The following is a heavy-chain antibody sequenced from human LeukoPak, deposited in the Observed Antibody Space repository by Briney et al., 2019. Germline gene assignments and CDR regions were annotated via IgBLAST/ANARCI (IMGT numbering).Heavy chain of an antibody. Sequence: EASVKVSCKASGYTFTSYAMNWVRQAPGQGLEWMGWINTNTGNPTYAQGFTGRFVFSLDTSVSTAYLQISSLKAEDTAVYYCARVPMVRGVTTQNDFDYWGQGTLVTVSS. CDR2: INTNTGNP. CDR1: GYTFTSYA. V-gene: IGHV7-4-1*02. J-gene: IGHJ4*02. D-gene: IGHD3-10*01. CDR3: ARVPMVRGVTTQNDFDY.